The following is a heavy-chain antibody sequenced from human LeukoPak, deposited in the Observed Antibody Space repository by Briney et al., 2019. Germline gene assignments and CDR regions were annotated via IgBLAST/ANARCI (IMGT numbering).Heavy chain of an antibody. V-gene: IGHV3-66*01. CDR3: AKDLIVVLPPARSNWFDP. Sequence: PGGSLRLSCAASEFSVGSNYMTWVRQAPGKGLEWVSLIYSGGSTYYADSVKGRFTISRDNSKNTLYLQMNSLRAEDTAVYYCAKDLIVVLPPARSNWFDPWGQGTLVTVSS. D-gene: IGHD2-2*01. CDR1: EFSVGSNY. CDR2: IYSGGST. J-gene: IGHJ5*02.